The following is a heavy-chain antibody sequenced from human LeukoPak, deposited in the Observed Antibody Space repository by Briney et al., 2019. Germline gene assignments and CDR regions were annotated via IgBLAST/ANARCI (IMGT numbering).Heavy chain of an antibody. CDR2: IYHSGST. J-gene: IGHJ4*02. D-gene: IGHD5-18*01. CDR3: ASTYTNPLYSYGPDY. V-gene: IGHV4-4*02. Sequence: SETLSLTCAVPGGSISSSNWWSWVRQPPGKGLEWIGEIYHSGSTNYNPSLKSRVTISVDKSKNQFSLKLSSVTAADTAVYYCASTYTNPLYSYGPDYWGQGTLVTVSS. CDR1: GGSISSSNW.